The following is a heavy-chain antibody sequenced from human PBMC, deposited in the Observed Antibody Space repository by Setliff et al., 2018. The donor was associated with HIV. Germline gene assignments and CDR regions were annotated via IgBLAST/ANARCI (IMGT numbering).Heavy chain of an antibody. CDR3: ARAIRLLSRGSGSHHAFDI. CDR1: GGSISSSSYY. CDR2: IYYSGST. D-gene: IGHD3-10*01. Sequence: LSLTCTVSGGSISSSSYYWGWIRQPPGKGLEWIGSIYYSGSTYYNPSLKSRVTISVDTSKDQFSLKLSSVTAADTAVYYCARAIRLLSRGSGSHHAFDIWGQGTMVTVSS. V-gene: IGHV4-39*07. J-gene: IGHJ3*02.